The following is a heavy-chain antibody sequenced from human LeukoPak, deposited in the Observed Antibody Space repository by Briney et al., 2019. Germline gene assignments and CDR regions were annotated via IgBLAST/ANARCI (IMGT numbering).Heavy chain of an antibody. D-gene: IGHD3-16*01. Sequence: SETLSLTCAVYGGSFSGYYWSWIRQPPGKGLEWIGSIYYSGSTYYNPSLKSRVTISVDTSKNQFSLKLSSVTAADTAVYYCATLGGLSAFDIWGQGTMVTVSS. CDR2: IYYSGST. CDR3: ATLGGLSAFDI. J-gene: IGHJ3*02. V-gene: IGHV4-34*01. CDR1: GGSFSGYY.